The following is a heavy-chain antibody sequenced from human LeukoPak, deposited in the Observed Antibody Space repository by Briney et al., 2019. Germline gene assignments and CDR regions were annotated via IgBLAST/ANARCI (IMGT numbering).Heavy chain of an antibody. J-gene: IGHJ3*02. CDR3: ARGGIVVVPADAPDAFDI. CDR1: GGSISSGGYY. V-gene: IGHV4-31*03. CDR2: IYYSGST. D-gene: IGHD2-2*01. Sequence: SETLSLNCTVSGGSISSGGYYWIWIRQHPGKGLEWIGYIYYSGSTYYNPSLKSRVTISVDTSKNQFSLKLSSVTAADTAVYYCARGGIVVVPADAPDAFDIWGQGTMVTVSS.